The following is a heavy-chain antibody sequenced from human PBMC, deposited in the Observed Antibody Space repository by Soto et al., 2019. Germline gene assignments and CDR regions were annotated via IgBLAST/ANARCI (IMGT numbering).Heavy chain of an antibody. Sequence: SETLSLTCAVYGGSFSGYYWSWIRQPPGKGLEWIGEINHSGSTNYNPSLKSRVTISVDTSKNQFSLKLSSVTAADTAVYYCARGPRVTGIYQVSGYIGYWGQGTLVTVSS. CDR3: ARGPRVTGIYQVSGYIGY. CDR2: INHSGST. CDR1: GGSFSGYY. J-gene: IGHJ4*02. V-gene: IGHV4-34*01. D-gene: IGHD1-20*01.